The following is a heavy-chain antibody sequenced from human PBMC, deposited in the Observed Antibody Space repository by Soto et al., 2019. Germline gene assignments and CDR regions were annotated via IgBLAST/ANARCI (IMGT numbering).Heavy chain of an antibody. CDR2: IPSSGSSV. CDR3: AREYWGSLY. J-gene: IGHJ4*02. CDR1: GFTFSSYA. D-gene: IGHD7-27*01. Sequence: GGSLRLSCAASGFTFSSYAMNWVLQAPGKGLEWVSYIPSSGSSVNYADSVKGRFTISRDNAKNSLYLQMNNLRAEDTAVYYCAREYWGSLYWGQGTLVTVSS. V-gene: IGHV3-48*01.